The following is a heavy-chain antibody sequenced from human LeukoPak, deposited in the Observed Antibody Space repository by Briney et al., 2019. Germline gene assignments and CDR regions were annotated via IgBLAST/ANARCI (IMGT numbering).Heavy chain of an antibody. CDR1: GFTFSGYW. V-gene: IGHV3-7*01. CDR2: INQDGSEK. CDR3: ARESTAGYNSSWYGFRN. Sequence: GGSLRLSCAASGFTFSGYWMSWVRQAPGKGLEWVANINQDGSEKYYVDSVKGRFTIYRDNAKNSLFLQMGSLRVEDTAVYYCARESTAGYNSSWYGFRNWGQGTLVSVSS. D-gene: IGHD6-13*01. J-gene: IGHJ1*01.